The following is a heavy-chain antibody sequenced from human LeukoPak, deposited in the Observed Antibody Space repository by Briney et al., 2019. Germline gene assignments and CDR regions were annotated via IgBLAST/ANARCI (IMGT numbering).Heavy chain of an antibody. CDR2: ITGSGDGT. V-gene: IGHV3-23*01. CDR3: AKAGLVRGGALDS. D-gene: IGHD4/OR15-4a*01. CDR1: GFTFSSYA. Sequence: GGSLRLSCAASGFTFSSYAMTWVRQAPGKGLEWVSSITGSGDGTSAADSVKGRFSISRDNSKNTLFLQMNGLRVEDTAVYYCAKAGLVRGGALDSWGQGTLVTVSS. J-gene: IGHJ4*02.